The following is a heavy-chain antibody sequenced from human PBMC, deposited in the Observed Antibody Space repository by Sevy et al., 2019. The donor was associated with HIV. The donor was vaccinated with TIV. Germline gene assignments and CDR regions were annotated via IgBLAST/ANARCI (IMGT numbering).Heavy chain of an antibody. CDR1: GYSFTSYW. CDR2: IYPGDSDT. J-gene: IGHJ5*02. Sequence: GESLKISCKGSGYSFTSYWIGWVRQMPGKGLEWMGIIYPGDSDTRYSPSFQGQVTISADKSISTAYLQWRGLKASDTAMYYCARQGDYYDSSGHGDWFDPWGQGTLVTVSS. D-gene: IGHD3-22*01. V-gene: IGHV5-51*01. CDR3: ARQGDYYDSSGHGDWFDP.